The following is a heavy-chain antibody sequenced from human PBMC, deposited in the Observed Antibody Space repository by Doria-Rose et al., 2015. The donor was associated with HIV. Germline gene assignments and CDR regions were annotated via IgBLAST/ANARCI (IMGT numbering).Heavy chain of an antibody. CDR3: AKAPIIGPKYYFYMDV. V-gene: IGHV3-9*01. CDR1: GFSFESYA. J-gene: IGHJ6*03. CDR2: VSWDSGAK. D-gene: IGHD3-3*01. Sequence: EVQLVETGGGLVQPGRSLRFSCVGSGFSFESYAMHWVRLAPGKGLEWVAGVSWDSGAKGNADSVEGRFTISRDNAKKSVYLEMRSLRPEDTAFYYCAKAPIIGPKYYFYMDVWGKGTSVTVSS.